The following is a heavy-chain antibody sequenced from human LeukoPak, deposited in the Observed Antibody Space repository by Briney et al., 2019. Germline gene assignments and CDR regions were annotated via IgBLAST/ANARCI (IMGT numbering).Heavy chain of an antibody. CDR1: GFTVSSNY. CDR3: ARGPAGNRLYYFDY. Sequence: GGSLRLSCAASGFTVSSNYMSWVRQAPGKGLEWVSVIYSGGSTYYADSVKGRFTIPRDNSKNTLYLQMNSLRAEDTAVYYCARGPAGNRLYYFDYWGQGTLVTVSS. J-gene: IGHJ4*02. V-gene: IGHV3-66*01. D-gene: IGHD1-14*01. CDR2: IYSGGST.